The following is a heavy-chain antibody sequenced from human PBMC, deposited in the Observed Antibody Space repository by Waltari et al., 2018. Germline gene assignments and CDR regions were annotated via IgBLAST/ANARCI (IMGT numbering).Heavy chain of an antibody. J-gene: IGHJ5*02. CDR3: AKGRYHGRFDL. CDR2: ISNSGTTS. V-gene: IGHV3-48*03. CDR1: EFTFSSYE. D-gene: IGHD3-9*01. Sequence: EVQLVDSGGGLVQPGGSLRLSCVASEFTFSSYEMNWVRQPPGKGLEWVSYISNSGTTSYYADSVKCRFTISRDNAKNSLYLQMNSLRGEDTAVYYCAKGRYHGRFDLWGQGTLVTVSS.